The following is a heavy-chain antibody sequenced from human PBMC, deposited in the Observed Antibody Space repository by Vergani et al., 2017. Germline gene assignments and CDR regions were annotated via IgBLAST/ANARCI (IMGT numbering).Heavy chain of an antibody. D-gene: IGHD2-15*01. CDR3: ATGGGYCSGGSCDRNWFDP. CDR2: IYPGDSDT. Sequence: EVQLVQSGAEVKTPGESLTISCKVSGYSFTSYWIGWVRQMPGKGLEWMGIIYPGDSDTRYSPSFQGQVTISADKSISTASLPWSSLKASDTAMYYCATGGGYCSGGSCDRNWFDPWGQGTLVTVSS. J-gene: IGHJ5*02. V-gene: IGHV5-51*01. CDR1: GYSFTSYW.